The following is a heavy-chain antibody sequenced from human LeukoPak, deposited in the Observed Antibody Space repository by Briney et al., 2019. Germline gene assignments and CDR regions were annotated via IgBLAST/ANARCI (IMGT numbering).Heavy chain of an antibody. D-gene: IGHD2-2*02. Sequence: GGSLRLSCAASGFTFGSYAMSWVRQAPGKGLEWVSAISGSGGSTYYADSVKGRFTISRDNSKNTLYLQMNSLRAEDTAVYYCAKDLPFGIYCSSTSCYTPFDYWGQGTLVTVSS. V-gene: IGHV3-23*01. CDR3: AKDLPFGIYCSSTSCYTPFDY. CDR1: GFTFGSYA. CDR2: ISGSGGST. J-gene: IGHJ4*02.